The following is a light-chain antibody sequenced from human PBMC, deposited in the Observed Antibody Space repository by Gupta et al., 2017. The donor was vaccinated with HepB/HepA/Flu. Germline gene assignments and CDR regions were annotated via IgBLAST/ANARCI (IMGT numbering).Light chain of an antibody. CDR3: QTWDSSTVE. CDR2: QDT. V-gene: IGLV3-1*01. Sequence: SYELTQPPSVSVSPGKTASITCSGDKLGDKYACWYQQKPGQSPVLVIYQDTKRPSGIPERFSGSNSGNTATLSISGTQPMDEADYYCQTWDSSTVEFGGGTKLTVL. CDR1: KLGDKY. J-gene: IGLJ2*01.